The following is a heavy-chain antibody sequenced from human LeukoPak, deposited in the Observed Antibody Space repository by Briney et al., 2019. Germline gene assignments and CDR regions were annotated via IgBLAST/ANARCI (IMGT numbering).Heavy chain of an antibody. CDR3: ARDRRIAAADNWFDP. D-gene: IGHD6-13*01. J-gene: IGHJ5*02. CDR1: GFTVSSNY. Sequence: GGSLRLACAASGFTVSSNYMSWVRQAPGKGLEWVSVIYSGGSTCYADSVKGRFTISRDNSKNTLYLQMNSLRAEDTAVYYCARDRRIAAADNWFDPWGQGTLVTVSS. V-gene: IGHV3-53*01. CDR2: IYSGGST.